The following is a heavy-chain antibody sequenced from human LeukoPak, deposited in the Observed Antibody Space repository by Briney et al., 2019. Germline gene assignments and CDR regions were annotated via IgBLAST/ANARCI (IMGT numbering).Heavy chain of an antibody. Sequence: SVKVSCKASGYTFTSYGISWVRQAPGQGLEWMGGIIPIFGTANYAQKFQGRVTITADESTSTAYMELSSLRSEDTAVYYCARTYYDFWSGYYYYYMDVWGKGTTVTVSS. CDR3: ARTYYDFWSGYYYYYMDV. CDR2: IIPIFGTA. V-gene: IGHV1-69*13. D-gene: IGHD3-3*01. J-gene: IGHJ6*03. CDR1: GYTFTSYG.